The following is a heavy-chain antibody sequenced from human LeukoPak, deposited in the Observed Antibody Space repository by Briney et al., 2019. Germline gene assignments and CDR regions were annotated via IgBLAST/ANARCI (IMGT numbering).Heavy chain of an antibody. V-gene: IGHV3-23*01. J-gene: IGHJ5*02. Sequence: GGSLRLSCAASGFTFSSYAMSWVRQAPGKGLEWVSAISGSGGSTYYADSVKGRFTISRDNSKNTLYLQMNSLRAEDTAVYYCARDPAQYYDFWSGYYTGWFDPWGQGTLVTVSS. D-gene: IGHD3-3*01. CDR2: ISGSGGST. CDR3: ARDPAQYYDFWSGYYTGWFDP. CDR1: GFTFSSYA.